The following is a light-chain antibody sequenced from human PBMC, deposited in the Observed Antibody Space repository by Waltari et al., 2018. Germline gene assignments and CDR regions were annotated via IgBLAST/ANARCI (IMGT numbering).Light chain of an antibody. CDR1: QSVSIY. V-gene: IGKV1-39*01. CDR2: ATS. J-gene: IGKJ4*01. CDR3: QQSYTIPLT. Sequence: DIQMTQSPSSLSASVGDRVTITCRASQSVSIYLNWYQQKPGKAPKLLIYATSNLQSGVPSRFSDSGSGTDFTLTVSSLQPEDFASYFCQQSYTIPLTFGGGTKVEI.